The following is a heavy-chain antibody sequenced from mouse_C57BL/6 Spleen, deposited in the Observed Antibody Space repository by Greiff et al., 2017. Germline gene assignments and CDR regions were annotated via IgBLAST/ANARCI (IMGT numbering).Heavy chain of an antibody. D-gene: IGHD1-1*01. CDR3: TRVDGSSTDY. CDR1: GYTFTDYE. V-gene: IGHV1-15*01. CDR2: IDPETGGT. J-gene: IGHJ2*01. Sequence: VQLQQSGAELVRPGASVTLSCKASGYTFTDYEMHWVKQTPVHGLEWIGAIDPETGGTAYNQKFKGKAILTADKSSSTAYMELRSLTSEDSAVYYCTRVDGSSTDYWGQGTTLTVSS.